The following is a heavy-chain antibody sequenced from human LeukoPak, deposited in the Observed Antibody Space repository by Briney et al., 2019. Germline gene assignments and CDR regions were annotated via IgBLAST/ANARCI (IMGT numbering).Heavy chain of an antibody. CDR1: GFTFSSYS. D-gene: IGHD4-23*01. Sequence: GGSLRLSCAASGFTFSSYSMNWVRQAPGKGLEWVSYISSSGSTIYYADSVKGRFTISRDNAKNSLYLQMNSLRAEDTAVYYCARDMSTRVTPISYAFDVWGQGTMVTVSS. J-gene: IGHJ3*01. V-gene: IGHV3-48*04. CDR3: ARDMSTRVTPISYAFDV. CDR2: ISSSGSTI.